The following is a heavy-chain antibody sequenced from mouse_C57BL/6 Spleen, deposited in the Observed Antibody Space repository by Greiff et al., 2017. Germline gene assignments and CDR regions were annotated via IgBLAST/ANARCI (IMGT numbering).Heavy chain of an antibody. CDR2: IRLKSDNYAT. CDR1: GFTFSNYW. CDR3: TGAPYSNYYFDY. D-gene: IGHD2-5*01. Sequence: EVKLVESGGGLVQPGGSMKLSCVASGFTFSNYWMNWVRQSPEKGLEWVAQIRLKSDNYATHYAESVKGRFTISRDDSKSSVYLQMNNLRAEDTGIYYCTGAPYSNYYFDYWGQGTTLTVSS. J-gene: IGHJ2*01. V-gene: IGHV6-3*01.